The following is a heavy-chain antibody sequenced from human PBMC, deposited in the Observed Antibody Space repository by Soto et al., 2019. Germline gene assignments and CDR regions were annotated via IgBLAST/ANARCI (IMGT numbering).Heavy chain of an antibody. CDR3: ARVYCSGGSCYGIDY. Sequence: GASVKVSCKASGGTFSSYAISWVRQAPGQGLEWMGGIIPIFGTANYAQKFQGRVTITADESTSTAYMELSSLRTEDTAEYYCARVYCSGGSCYGIDYWGQGTLVTVSS. CDR1: GGTFSSYA. D-gene: IGHD2-15*01. CDR2: IIPIFGTA. V-gene: IGHV1-69*13. J-gene: IGHJ4*02.